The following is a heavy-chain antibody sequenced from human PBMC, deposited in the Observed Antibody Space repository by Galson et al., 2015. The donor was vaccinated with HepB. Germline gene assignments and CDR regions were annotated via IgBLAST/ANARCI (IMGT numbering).Heavy chain of an antibody. CDR2: INSDGSST. J-gene: IGHJ5*02. CDR1: GFTFSSYW. Sequence: SLRLSCAASGFTFSSYWMHWVRQAPGKGLVWVSRINSDGSSTSYADSVKGRFTISRDNAKNTLYLQMNSLRAEDTAVYYCARETRGRYCSSTSCYSANGARHNWFDPWGQGTLVTVSS. V-gene: IGHV3-74*01. D-gene: IGHD2-2*01. CDR3: ARETRGRYCSSTSCYSANGARHNWFDP.